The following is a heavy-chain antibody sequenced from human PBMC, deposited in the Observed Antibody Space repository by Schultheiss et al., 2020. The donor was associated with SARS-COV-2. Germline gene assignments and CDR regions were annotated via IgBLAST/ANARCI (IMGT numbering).Heavy chain of an antibody. CDR1: GGTFSSYA. CDR3: AADDSSGYYYDPV. V-gene: IGHV1-46*01. J-gene: IGHJ4*02. CDR2: INPSGGST. D-gene: IGHD3-22*01. Sequence: ASVKVSCKASGGTFSSYAISWVRQAPGQGLEWMGIINPSGGSTSYAQKFQERVTITRDMSTSTAYMELSSLRSEDTAVYYCAADDSSGYYYDPVWGQGTLVTVSS.